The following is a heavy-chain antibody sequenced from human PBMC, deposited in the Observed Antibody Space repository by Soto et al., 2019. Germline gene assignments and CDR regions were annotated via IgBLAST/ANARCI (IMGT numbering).Heavy chain of an antibody. J-gene: IGHJ5*02. V-gene: IGHV4-59*01. CDR2: IYYSGST. Sequence: SETLSLTCTVSGGSISSYYWSWIRQPPGKGLEWIGYIYYSGSTNYNPSLKSRVTISVDTSKNQFSLKLSSVTAADTAVYYCARDRKHNWFDPWGQGTLVSVFS. CDR1: GGSISSYY. CDR3: ARDRKHNWFDP.